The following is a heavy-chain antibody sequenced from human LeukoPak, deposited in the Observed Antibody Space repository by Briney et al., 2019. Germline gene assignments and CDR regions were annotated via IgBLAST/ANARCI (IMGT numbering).Heavy chain of an antibody. D-gene: IGHD2-2*02. Sequence: PSETLSLTCTVWIGSLRNYYWSWIRQPPGKGLEWIGYIYYSGSTNYNPSLKSRVTISVDTSRNQFSLKLSSVTAADTAVYYCARHYQPLLYPGAYFDYWGQGTLVTVSS. CDR3: ARHYQPLLYPGAYFDY. CDR2: IYYSGST. V-gene: IGHV4-59*08. CDR1: IGSLRNYY. J-gene: IGHJ4*02.